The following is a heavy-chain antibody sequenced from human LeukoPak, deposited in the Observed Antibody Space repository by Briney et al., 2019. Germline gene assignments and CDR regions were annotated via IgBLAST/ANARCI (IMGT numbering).Heavy chain of an antibody. CDR2: INHSGST. J-gene: IGHJ6*03. CDR3: ARVNQLLYIGRYYYYYYMDL. V-gene: IGHV4-34*01. Sequence: PSETLSLTCAVYGGSFSGYYCSWIRQPPGKGLEWIGEINHSGSTNYNPSLKSRVTISVDTSKNQFSLKLSSVTAADTAVYSCARVNQLLYIGRYYYYYYMDLWGKGTTVTVSS. CDR1: GGSFSGYY. D-gene: IGHD2-2*02.